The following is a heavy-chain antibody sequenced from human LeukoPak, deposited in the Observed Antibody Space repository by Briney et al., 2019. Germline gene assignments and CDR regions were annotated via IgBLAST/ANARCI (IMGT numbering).Heavy chain of an antibody. V-gene: IGHV1-69*04. CDR1: GGTFSSYA. CDR2: IIPILGIA. J-gene: IGHJ6*02. D-gene: IGHD6-13*01. CDR3: AREEIAAAGNDYYYYGMDV. Sequence: ASVKVSCKASGGTFSSYAISWVRQAPGQGLEWMGRIIPILGIANYAQKFQGRVTITADKSTSTAYMELSSLRSEDTAVYYCAREEIAAAGNDYYYYGMDVWGQGTTVTVSS.